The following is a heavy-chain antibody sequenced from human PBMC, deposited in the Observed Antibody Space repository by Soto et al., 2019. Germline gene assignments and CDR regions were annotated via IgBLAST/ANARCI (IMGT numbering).Heavy chain of an antibody. V-gene: IGHV1-18*01. CDR1: GYTFTSNG. Sequence: ASVKVSCKASGYTFTSNGISWVRQAPGQGLEWMGWITAYNGNTNYAQKFQGRVIMTTDTSTSTAYMELRSLRSDDTALYYCARVDPYNAFLLDVWGRGTTVTVSS. J-gene: IGHJ6*04. CDR3: ARVDPYNAFLLDV. CDR2: ITAYNGNT. D-gene: IGHD1-20*01.